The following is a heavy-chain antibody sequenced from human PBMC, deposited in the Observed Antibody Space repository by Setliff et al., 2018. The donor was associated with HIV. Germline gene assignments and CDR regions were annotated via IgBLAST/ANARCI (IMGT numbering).Heavy chain of an antibody. CDR3: ARGAYGSGSYEINF. J-gene: IGHJ4*02. D-gene: IGHD3-10*01. CDR1: GLPFYNYW. V-gene: IGHV3-7*01. CDR2: IKQDGSDM. Sequence: GSLRLSCVASGLPFYNYWMTWLRRAPGRGLEWVANIKQDGSDMHYVDSVKGRFTISRDNAQNSLYLQMNSLRAEDTAVYYCARGAYGSGSYEINFWGQGTLVTVSS.